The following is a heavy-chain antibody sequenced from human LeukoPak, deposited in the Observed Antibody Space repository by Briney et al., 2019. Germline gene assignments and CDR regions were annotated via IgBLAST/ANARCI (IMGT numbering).Heavy chain of an antibody. V-gene: IGHV4-61*01. J-gene: IGHJ4*02. CDR3: AILYCTRTSCYADY. CDR2: ISYRGST. CDR1: GVSVSSDSYY. D-gene: IGHD2-2*01. Sequence: PSETLSLTCTVSGVSVSSDSYYWSWIRQPPGEGLEWIGYISYRGSTNYNPSLKSRVTISVDTSKNQFSLELSSVTAADTAVYYCAILYCTRTSCYADYGGQGTLVIVSS.